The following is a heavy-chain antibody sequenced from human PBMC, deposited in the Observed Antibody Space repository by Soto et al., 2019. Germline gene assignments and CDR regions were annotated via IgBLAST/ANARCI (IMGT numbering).Heavy chain of an antibody. J-gene: IGHJ4*02. CDR3: AKSPGMYYYDSSGYYHYDY. Sequence: GGPLRPSCAASGFTFSSYAMSWVRQAPGKGPEWVSAISGSGVSTYYADSVKGRVTISRDNSKTTLYLQMNSLRAEDTAVYYCAKSPGMYYYDSSGYYHYDYWGQGTLVTVSS. V-gene: IGHV3-23*01. CDR1: GFTFSSYA. D-gene: IGHD3-22*01. CDR2: ISGSGVST.